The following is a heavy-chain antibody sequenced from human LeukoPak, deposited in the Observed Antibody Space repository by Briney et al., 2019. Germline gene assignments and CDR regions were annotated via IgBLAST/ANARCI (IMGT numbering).Heavy chain of an antibody. Sequence: PSETLSLTCDVSGGSISSGLYSWSWLRQPLGKGLEWIGYIYHTGSTYYSPSLKSRVTISVDTSKNQFSLRLSSVTAADTAVYYCARLQYCSGTSCYWFDPWGQGTLVTVSS. CDR1: GGSISSGLYS. CDR3: ARLQYCSGTSCYWFDP. V-gene: IGHV4-30-2*01. D-gene: IGHD2-2*01. CDR2: IYHTGST. J-gene: IGHJ5*02.